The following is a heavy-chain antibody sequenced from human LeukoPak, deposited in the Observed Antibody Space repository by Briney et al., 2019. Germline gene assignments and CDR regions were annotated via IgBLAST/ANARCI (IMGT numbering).Heavy chain of an antibody. D-gene: IGHD6-13*01. CDR3: TTDLSSPLYYYYGMDV. CDR1: GFTFSSYA. Sequence: GGSLRLSCAASGFTFSSYAMSWVRQAPGKGLEWVGRIKSKTDGGTTDYAAPVKGRFTISRDDSKNTLYLQMNSLKTEDTAVYYCTTDLSSPLYYYYGMDVWGQGTTVTVSS. CDR2: IKSKTDGGTT. J-gene: IGHJ6*02. V-gene: IGHV3-15*01.